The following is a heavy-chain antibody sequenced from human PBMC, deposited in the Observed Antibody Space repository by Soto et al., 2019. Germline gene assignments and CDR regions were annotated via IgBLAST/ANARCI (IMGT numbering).Heavy chain of an antibody. V-gene: IGHV3-9*01. Sequence: EVQLVESGGGLVQPGRSLRLSCAASGFTFSNYAMHWVRQAPGKGLEWVSLITWNSGSLSYADSVKGRFTISRDNAKNSLYLDMNSLRPEDTVLYYCANSFGSGSYPFDSWGQGTLVTVSS. D-gene: IGHD3-10*01. CDR3: ANSFGSGSYPFDS. CDR2: ITWNSGSL. J-gene: IGHJ4*02. CDR1: GFTFSNYA.